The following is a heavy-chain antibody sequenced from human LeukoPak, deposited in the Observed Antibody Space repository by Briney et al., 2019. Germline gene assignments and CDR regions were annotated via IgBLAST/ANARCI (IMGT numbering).Heavy chain of an antibody. CDR1: GFTLSSFW. CDR2: IKGDGSTT. J-gene: IGHJ4*02. CDR3: VRDVSYYRSGPHFDY. Sequence: GGSLRLSCAASGFTLSSFWMHWVRQGPGKGLLWVSRIKGDGSTTSYADSVRGRFTISRDNAKNTLYLQMNSLRAEDTAVYYCVRDVSYYRSGPHFDYWGQGTLVTVSS. D-gene: IGHD3-10*01. V-gene: IGHV3-74*01.